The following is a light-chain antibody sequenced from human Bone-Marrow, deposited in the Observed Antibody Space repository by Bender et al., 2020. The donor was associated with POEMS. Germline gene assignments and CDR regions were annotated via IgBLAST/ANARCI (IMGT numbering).Light chain of an antibody. Sequence: QSALTQPPSVSGSPGQSVTISCTGTSSDVGTYNRVSWYQQSPGTAPKLMIYEVTNRPSGVPDRFSGSKSGNTASLTISVLLAEDEADYYCSTYTTGTTFVFVTGTMVTAL. CDR1: SSDVGTYNR. CDR3: STYTTGTTFV. J-gene: IGLJ1*01. V-gene: IGLV2-18*02. CDR2: EVT.